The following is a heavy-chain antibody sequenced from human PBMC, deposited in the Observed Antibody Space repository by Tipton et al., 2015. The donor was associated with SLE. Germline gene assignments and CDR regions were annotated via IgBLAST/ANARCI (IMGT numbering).Heavy chain of an antibody. CDR1: GGDISRSY. Sequence: LRLSCIVSGGDISRSYWSWIRQPPGKGLEWIGYFYHSGNTNYKSPLKSRVTMTVDTSKNQFSLKLSSVTAADTAVYYCARDEYRYDATGYHLLGHFDFWGQGTLVTVSS. V-gene: IGHV4-59*08. CDR2: FYHSGNT. CDR3: ARDEYRYDATGYHLLGHFDF. J-gene: IGHJ4*02. D-gene: IGHD3-22*01.